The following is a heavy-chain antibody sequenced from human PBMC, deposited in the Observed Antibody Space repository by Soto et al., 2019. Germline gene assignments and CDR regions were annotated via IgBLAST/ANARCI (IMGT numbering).Heavy chain of an antibody. D-gene: IGHD6-19*01. Sequence: QVQLVQSGAEVKKPGSSVKVSCKASGGTFSSYTISWVRQAPGQGLEWMGRIIPILGIANYAQKFQGRVTITADKSTSTAYMELSSLRSEGTAVYYCASSTLIAVAGTSFDYWGQGTLVTVSS. V-gene: IGHV1-69*02. CDR1: GGTFSSYT. J-gene: IGHJ4*02. CDR2: IIPILGIA. CDR3: ASSTLIAVAGTSFDY.